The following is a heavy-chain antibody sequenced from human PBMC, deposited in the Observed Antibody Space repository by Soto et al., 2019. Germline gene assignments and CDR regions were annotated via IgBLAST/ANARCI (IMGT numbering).Heavy chain of an antibody. CDR3: GRYCTNTKCRGGYYLDL. D-gene: IGHD2-8*01. J-gene: IGHJ5*02. V-gene: IGHV1-69*01. Sequence: QVLLVQSGAEMKQPGSSVSVSCKASGDSFTNYAFTWVRQAPGQGPEWLGGIILALGTPHYSQRFQGRLTNSADESSSTVYMALGSLSLDDTAVYYCGRYCTNTKCRGGYYLDLWGQGTLLTVSS. CDR2: IILALGTP. CDR1: GDSFTNYA.